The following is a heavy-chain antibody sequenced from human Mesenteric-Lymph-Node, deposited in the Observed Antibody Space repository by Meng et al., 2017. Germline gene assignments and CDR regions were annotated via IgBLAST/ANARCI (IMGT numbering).Heavy chain of an antibody. Sequence: GESLKISCAASGFTFSSYGMNWVRQAPGKGLEWAAVIWYDGSNKYYADSVKGRFTISRDNSKNTVYLQMNSLRAEDTAVYYCVRGVGGCSGSFCSYYFDCWGQGTPVTVSS. D-gene: IGHD1-26*01. CDR1: GFTFSSYG. CDR3: VRGVGGCSGSFCSYYFDC. J-gene: IGHJ4*02. V-gene: IGHV3-33*01. CDR2: IWYDGSNK.